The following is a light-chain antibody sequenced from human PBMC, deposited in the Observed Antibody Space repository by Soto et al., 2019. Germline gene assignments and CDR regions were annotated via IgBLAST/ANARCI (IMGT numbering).Light chain of an antibody. J-gene: IGKJ1*01. CDR3: QQYNTYFRT. CDR1: QSISSW. V-gene: IGKV1-5*01. CDR2: DAS. Sequence: DIQMTQSLSTLPASVGDRVTITCRASQSISSWLGWYQQKPGKAPKLLIYDASSLESGVPSRFSGSGYGPEFTLTISSLQPDDFATSYCQQYNTYFRTFGQGTKVEIK.